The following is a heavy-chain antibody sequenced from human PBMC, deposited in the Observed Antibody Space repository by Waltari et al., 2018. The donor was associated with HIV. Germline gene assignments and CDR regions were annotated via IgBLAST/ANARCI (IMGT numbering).Heavy chain of an antibody. J-gene: IGHJ4*02. CDR2: MYYSGST. D-gene: IGHD3-9*01. CDR3: ARHYAWFDILTGSPPTYYFDS. Sequence: QLKLLQSGPRLVKPSETLSLTCSVSGASISSRTYYLGWIRQPPGKGLQYLGSMYYSGSTYCNPSLNSRLTLSADTSKNQFSRRLNSVTAADTAVYYCARHYAWFDILTGSPPTYYFDSWGPGSLVTVS. CDR1: GASISSRTYY. V-gene: IGHV4-39*01.